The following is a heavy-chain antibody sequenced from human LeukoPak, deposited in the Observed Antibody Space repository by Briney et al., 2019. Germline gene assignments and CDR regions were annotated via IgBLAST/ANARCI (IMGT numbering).Heavy chain of an antibody. CDR1: GFTVNKNG. Sequence: AGGSLRLSCAVSGFTVNKNGMHWVRQAPGKGLEWVAVMWYDGSNKYYGDSVKGRFTISRDISKNTLYLEMNSLRAEDTAVYYCAREVGGFDYWGQGTLVTVSS. V-gene: IGHV3-33*01. J-gene: IGHJ4*02. CDR2: MWYDGSNK. CDR3: AREVGGFDY. D-gene: IGHD3-16*01.